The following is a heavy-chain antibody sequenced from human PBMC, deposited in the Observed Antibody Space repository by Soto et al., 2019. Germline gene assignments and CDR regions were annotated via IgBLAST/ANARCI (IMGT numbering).Heavy chain of an antibody. CDR2: INHSGST. V-gene: IGHV4-34*01. CDR1: GGSFSGYY. J-gene: IGHJ4*02. CDR3: ARGVRSYRSY. D-gene: IGHD1-26*01. Sequence: QVQLQQWGAGLLKPSETLSLTCAVYGGSFSGYYWSWIRQPPGKGLEWIGEINHSGSTNYNPSLKSRVTISVDTSKNQFSLRLSSVAAADTAIYYCARGVRSYRSYWGQGTLVTVSS.